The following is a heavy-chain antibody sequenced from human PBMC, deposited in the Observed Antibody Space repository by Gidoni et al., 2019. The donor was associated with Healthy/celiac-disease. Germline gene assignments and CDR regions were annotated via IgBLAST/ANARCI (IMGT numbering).Heavy chain of an antibody. V-gene: IGHV3-30*04. CDR3: ARALGVPAALDAFDI. D-gene: IGHD2-2*01. Sequence: QVQLVASGGGVVQPGRSLRLSCAASGFTFSSYARHWVRQAPGKGLEWVAVISYDGSNKYYADSVKGRFTISRDNSKNTLYLQMNSLRAEDTAVYYCARALGVPAALDAFDIWGQGTMVTVSS. CDR2: ISYDGSNK. J-gene: IGHJ3*02. CDR1: GFTFSSYA.